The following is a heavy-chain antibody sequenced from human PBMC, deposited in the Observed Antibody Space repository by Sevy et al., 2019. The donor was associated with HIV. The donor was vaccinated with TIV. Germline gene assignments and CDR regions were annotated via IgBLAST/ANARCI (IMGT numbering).Heavy chain of an antibody. CDR2: ISYDGSNQ. V-gene: IGHV3-30*18. CDR1: GFTFSRYG. D-gene: IGHD1-20*01. Sequence: GGSLRLSCVASGFTFSRYGMHWVRQAPGKGLEWVAVISYDGSNQYYADSVKGRFTISRDNSENTWFLQMNSLRAEDTAVYYCAKDDSYNQPLDYFYAMDGWGQGTTVTASS. CDR3: AKDDSYNQPLDYFYAMDG. J-gene: IGHJ6*02.